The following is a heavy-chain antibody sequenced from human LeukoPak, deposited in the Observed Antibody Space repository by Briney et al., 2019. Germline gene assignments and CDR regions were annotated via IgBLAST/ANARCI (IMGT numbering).Heavy chain of an antibody. D-gene: IGHD1-26*01. V-gene: IGHV1-18*01. CDR3: ARDQGTGGSYSLDY. Sequence: ASVKISCKASGYTFTSYGISWVRQAPGQGLEWMGWISAYNGNTNYAQKLQGRVTMTTDTSTSTAYMELRSLGSDDTAVYYCARDQGTGGSYSLDYWGQGTLVTVSS. CDR2: ISAYNGNT. J-gene: IGHJ4*02. CDR1: GYTFTSYG.